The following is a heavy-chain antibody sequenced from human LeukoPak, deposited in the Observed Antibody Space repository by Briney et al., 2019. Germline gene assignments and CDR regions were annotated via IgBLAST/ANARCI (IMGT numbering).Heavy chain of an antibody. Sequence: GGSLRLSCAASGFIFSDYWMHWVRQAPEKGLVWVSRINPDGSDRTYADSVKGRFTVSRDNAKNTLYLQMNSLRAEDTAIYYCARGRSGAYWGQGSLVTVSS. V-gene: IGHV3-74*01. J-gene: IGHJ4*02. CDR3: ARGRSGAY. D-gene: IGHD1-26*01. CDR2: INPDGSDR. CDR1: GFIFSDYW.